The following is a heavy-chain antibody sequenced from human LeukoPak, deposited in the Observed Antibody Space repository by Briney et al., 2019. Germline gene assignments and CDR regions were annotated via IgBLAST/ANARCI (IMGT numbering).Heavy chain of an antibody. CDR1: GYTFTSYD. CDR3: ARVPSSTRYYGMDV. Sequence: ASVKVSCKASGYTFTSYDINWVRQATGQGLEWMGWMSPNSGNTGYAQKFQGRVTMTRNTSISTAYMELSSLRSEDTAVYYCARVPSSTRYYGMDVWGQGTTVTVSS. V-gene: IGHV1-8*01. J-gene: IGHJ6*02. D-gene: IGHD2-2*01. CDR2: MSPNSGNT.